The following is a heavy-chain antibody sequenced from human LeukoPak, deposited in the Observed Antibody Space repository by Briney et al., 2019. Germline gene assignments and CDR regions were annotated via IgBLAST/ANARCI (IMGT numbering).Heavy chain of an antibody. CDR1: GFIVSNYD. CDR3: AREYVLAVAGTNYYHGMDV. Sequence: GGSLRLSCAASGFIVSNYDVHWVRQRPGKGLEWVSTIGTGGDTYYADSVKGRSTISRESAMNSVYLQMSSLRGGDTADYHCAREYVLAVAGTNYYHGMDVWGQGTAVTVSS. V-gene: IGHV3-13*01. CDR2: IGTGGDT. J-gene: IGHJ6*02. D-gene: IGHD6-19*01.